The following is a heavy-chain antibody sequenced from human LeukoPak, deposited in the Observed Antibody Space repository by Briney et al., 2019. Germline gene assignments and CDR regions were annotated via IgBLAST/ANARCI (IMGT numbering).Heavy chain of an antibody. J-gene: IGHJ4*02. CDR2: IRVGGEL. CDR1: GFTFSDYA. Sequence: GGSLRLSCAASGFTFSDYAMNWVRQAPGKGLEWVSGIRVGGELYYADSVKGRFTISRDNSENTLYLQMNSLRAEDTAVYYCAKDRRITMVRGAMDYWGQGTLVTVSS. CDR3: AKDRRITMVRGAMDY. D-gene: IGHD3-10*01. V-gene: IGHV3-23*01.